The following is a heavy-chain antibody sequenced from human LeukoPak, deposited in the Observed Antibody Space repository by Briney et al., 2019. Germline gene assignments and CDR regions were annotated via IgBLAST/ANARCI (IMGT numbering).Heavy chain of an antibody. CDR2: IWYDGSNK. D-gene: IGHD3-22*01. CDR1: GFTFSDYG. CDR3: ARGVDYYENSGTIDY. V-gene: IGHV3-33*01. J-gene: IGHJ4*02. Sequence: QSGGSLRLSCTASGFTFSDYGMHWVRQPPGKGLERVAIIWYDGSNKTYEDSVKGRFTISRDNSKNTLYLQMNSLRAEDTAVYYCARGVDYYENSGTIDYWGQGTLVTVSS.